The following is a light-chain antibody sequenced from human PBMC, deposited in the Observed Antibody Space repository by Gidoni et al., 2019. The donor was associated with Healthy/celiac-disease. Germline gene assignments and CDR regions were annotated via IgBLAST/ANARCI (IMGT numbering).Light chain of an antibody. CDR1: SSDVGGYNY. J-gene: IGLJ1*01. CDR3: SSYAGSNNV. CDR2: EVS. Sequence: QSALTQPPSASGSPGQSVTISCTGTSSDVGGYNYVSWYQQHPGKAPKLMIYEVSKRPSGVPDRFSGSKSGNTASLTVSGLQAEDEADYYCSSYAGSNNVFGTGTKVXVX. V-gene: IGLV2-8*01.